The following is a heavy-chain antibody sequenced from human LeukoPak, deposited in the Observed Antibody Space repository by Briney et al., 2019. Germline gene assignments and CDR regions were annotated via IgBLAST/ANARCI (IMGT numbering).Heavy chain of an antibody. CDR3: ARENRDSKDRYWFHP. D-gene: IGHD6-13*01. J-gene: IGHJ5*02. CDR2: IYYTGST. V-gene: IGHV4-39*01. Sequence: SETLSLTCTVPGGSINYSSYYWGWIRQPPGKGLEWIGSIYYTGSTYYSPSLKSRVTISVDTSKNQFSLKLSSVTAADTAVYYCARENRDSKDRYWFHPRGQGNLVTVSS. CDR1: GGSINYSSYY.